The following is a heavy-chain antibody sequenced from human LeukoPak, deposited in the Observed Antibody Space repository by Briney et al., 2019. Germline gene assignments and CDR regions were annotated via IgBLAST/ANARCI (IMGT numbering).Heavy chain of an antibody. Sequence: GGSLRLSCVASGFSIGPFWMTWVRQAPGKGLEWVANIRGDASRLYYVDSVKGRFTISRDNAKNSLYLQMSNLRAEDTSVYYCARDRNYCSSDRCYDVFDIWGQGTMVTVSS. D-gene: IGHD6-19*01. J-gene: IGHJ3*02. V-gene: IGHV3-7*01. CDR3: ARDRNYCSSDRCYDVFDI. CDR2: IRGDASRL. CDR1: GFSIGPFW.